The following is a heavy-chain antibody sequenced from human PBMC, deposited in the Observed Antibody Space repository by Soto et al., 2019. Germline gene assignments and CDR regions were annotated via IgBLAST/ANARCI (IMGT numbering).Heavy chain of an antibody. D-gene: IGHD1-1*01. J-gene: IGHJ6*03. CDR3: ARRGVGSHDDYYYSDV. V-gene: IGHV3-53*04. CDR2: IYSGGNT. Sequence: RWVHQTPGKGLEWVSVIYSGGNTYYADSVKGRFTISRHNSKNTLYLQLDSLRADDTAVYYCARRGVGSHDDYYYSDVWGKGTTVTVSS.